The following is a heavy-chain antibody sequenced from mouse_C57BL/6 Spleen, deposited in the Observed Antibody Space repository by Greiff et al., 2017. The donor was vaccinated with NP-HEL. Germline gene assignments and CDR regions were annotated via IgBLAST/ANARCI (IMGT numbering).Heavy chain of an antibody. D-gene: IGHD2-4*01. CDR3: AREDYDYENFDY. CDR1: GYAFSSYW. V-gene: IGHV1-80*01. Sequence: VQLQQSGAELVKPGASVKISCKASGYAFSSYWMNWVKQRPGKGLEWIGQIYPGDGDTNYNGKFKGKATLTADKSSSTAYMQLSSLTSEDSAVYFCAREDYDYENFDYWGQGTTLTVSS. CDR2: IYPGDGDT. J-gene: IGHJ2*01.